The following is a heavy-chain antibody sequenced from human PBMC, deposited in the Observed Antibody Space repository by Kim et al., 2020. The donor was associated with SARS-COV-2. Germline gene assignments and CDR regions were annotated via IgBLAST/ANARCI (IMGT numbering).Heavy chain of an antibody. CDR2: IYSGGST. CDR1: GFTVSSNY. V-gene: IGHV3-66*01. J-gene: IGHJ4*02. Sequence: GGSLRLSCAASGFTVSSNYMSWVRQAPGKGLEWVSVIYSGGSTYYADSVKGRFTISRDNSKNTLYLQMNSLRAEDTAVYYCARDHMVLSYSSGWYYFDYWGQGTLVTVSS. D-gene: IGHD6-19*01. CDR3: ARDHMVLSYSSGWYYFDY.